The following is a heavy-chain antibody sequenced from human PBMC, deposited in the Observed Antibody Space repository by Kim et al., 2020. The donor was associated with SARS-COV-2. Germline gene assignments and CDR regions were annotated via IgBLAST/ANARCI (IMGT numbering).Heavy chain of an antibody. D-gene: IGHD7-27*01. CDR2: IWYDGSNK. CDR3: ARDPFWGSSYWYFDL. Sequence: GGSLRLSCAASGFTFSSYGMHWVRQAPGKGLEWVAVIWYDGSNKYYADSVKGRFTISRDNSKNTLYLQMNSLRAEDTAVYYCARDPFWGSSYWYFDLWGRGTLVTVSS. J-gene: IGHJ2*01. CDR1: GFTFSSYG. V-gene: IGHV3-33*01.